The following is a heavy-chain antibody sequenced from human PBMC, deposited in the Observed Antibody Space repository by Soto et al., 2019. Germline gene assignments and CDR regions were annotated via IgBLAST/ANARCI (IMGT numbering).Heavy chain of an antibody. J-gene: IGHJ6*02. V-gene: IGHV4-34*01. D-gene: IGHD6-25*01. CDR3: ARQRTSVVSQAESDV. Sequence: LSLTCAVYGGSFSDFSWSWIRQSTGKGLEWIGEINPRAITNYKPSLKTRVTMSLDTANNQFSLKVKAVTAADTALYFCARQRTSVVSQAESDVWGAGSRVTV. CDR1: GGSFSDFS. CDR2: INPRAIT.